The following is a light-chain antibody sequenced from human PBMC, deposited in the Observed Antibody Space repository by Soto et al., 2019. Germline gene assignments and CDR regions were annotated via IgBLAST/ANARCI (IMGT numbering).Light chain of an antibody. CDR2: NNN. V-gene: IGLV1-44*01. J-gene: IGLJ2*01. CDR3: AAWDASLSGLV. Sequence: QSVLTQPPSASGTPGQRVTISCSGSSSNIESKTVNWYQHLPGTAPKLLIYNNNQRPSGVPDRFSGSKSGSSVSLAISGLRSEDEADYHCAAWDASLSGLVFGGGTKLTVL. CDR1: SSNIESKT.